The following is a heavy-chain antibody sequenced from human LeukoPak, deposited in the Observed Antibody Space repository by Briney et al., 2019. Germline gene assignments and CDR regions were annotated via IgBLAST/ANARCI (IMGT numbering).Heavy chain of an antibody. CDR3: ARDRIAD. CDR2: IYYSGST. Sequence: SETLSLTCTVSGGSISSSSYYWGWIRQPPGKGLEWIGSIYYSGSTYYNPSLQSRVTISVDTSKNQFSLKLSSVTAADTAVYYCARDRIADWGQGTLVTVSS. D-gene: IGHD6-13*01. V-gene: IGHV4-39*02. CDR1: GGSISSSSYY. J-gene: IGHJ4*02.